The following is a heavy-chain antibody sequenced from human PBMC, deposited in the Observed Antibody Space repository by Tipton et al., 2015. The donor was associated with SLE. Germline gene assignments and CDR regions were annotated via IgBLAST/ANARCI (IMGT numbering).Heavy chain of an antibody. CDR2: IYYSGST. D-gene: IGHD3-16*01. Sequence: TLSLTCTVSGGSISSYYWSWIRQPPGKGLEWIGYIYYSGSTNYNPSLKSRVTMSVDTSKNQFSLKLSSVTAADTAVYYCARDVGGGHAFDIWGQGTMVTVSS. J-gene: IGHJ3*02. V-gene: IGHV4-59*01. CDR3: ARDVGGGHAFDI. CDR1: GGSISSYY.